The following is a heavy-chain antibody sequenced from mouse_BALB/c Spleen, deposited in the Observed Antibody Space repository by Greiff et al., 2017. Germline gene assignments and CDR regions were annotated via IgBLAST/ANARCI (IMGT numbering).Heavy chain of an antibody. J-gene: IGHJ2*01. D-gene: IGHD2-2*01. CDR3: ARRGLGGFDY. CDR2: IDPENGDT. V-gene: IGHV14-4*02. CDR1: GFNIKDYY. Sequence: EVQLQQSGAELVRSGASVKLSCTASGFNIKDYYMHWVKQRPEQGLEWIGWIDPENGDTEYAPKFQGKATMTADTSSNTAYMELRSLTSEDSAVYYCARRGLGGFDYWGQGTTLTVSS.